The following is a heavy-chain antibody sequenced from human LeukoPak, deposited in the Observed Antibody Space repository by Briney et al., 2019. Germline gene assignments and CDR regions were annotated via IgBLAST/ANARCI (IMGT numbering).Heavy chain of an antibody. Sequence: GGSLRLSCAASGFTFSSYEMNGVRQAPGKGLEWVSYISGSGSVIYYADSVKGRFIISRDNAKNSLYLQMNSLRDEDTAVYYCARTFDNWGQGTLVTVSS. V-gene: IGHV3-48*03. CDR2: ISGSGSVI. CDR1: GFTFSSYE. CDR3: ARTFDN. J-gene: IGHJ4*02.